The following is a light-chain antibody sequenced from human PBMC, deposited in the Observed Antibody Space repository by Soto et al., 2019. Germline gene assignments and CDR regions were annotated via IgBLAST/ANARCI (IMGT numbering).Light chain of an antibody. CDR2: EVS. J-gene: IGLJ1*01. V-gene: IGLV2-11*01. CDR3: CSYAGRPYV. CDR1: SSDVGGCNY. Sequence: QSALTQPRSVSGSPGQSVSISGTGTSSDVGGCNYVSWYQQYPGKAPKLGIYEVSKRPSRVPDRFSGSKSGNTASLTISGVQADDEADYYCCSYAGRPYVFGTGTKLTVL.